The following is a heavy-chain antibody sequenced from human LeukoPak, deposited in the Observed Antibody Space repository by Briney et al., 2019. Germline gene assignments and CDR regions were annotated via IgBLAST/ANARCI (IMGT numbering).Heavy chain of an antibody. V-gene: IGHV3-74*01. CDR3: AKDPSYSGSYRGDYFDY. D-gene: IGHD1-26*01. J-gene: IGHJ4*02. CDR2: INSDGSST. Sequence: GGSLRLSCAASGFTFSSYWMHWVRQAPGKGLVWVSRINSDGSSTSYADSVRGRFTISRDNSKNTLYLQMNSLRAEDTAVYYCAKDPSYSGSYRGDYFDYWGQGTLVTVSS. CDR1: GFTFSSYW.